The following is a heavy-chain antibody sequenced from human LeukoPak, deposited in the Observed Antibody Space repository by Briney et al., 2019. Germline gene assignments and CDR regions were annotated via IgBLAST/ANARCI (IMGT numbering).Heavy chain of an antibody. J-gene: IGHJ4*02. CDR1: GFPFTSYS. Sequence: PGGSLRLSCAASGFPFTSYSMSWVRQAPGRGLEWVSSISRDSFYIYYADSVKGRFTISRDNARNSLYLQMTSLRAEDTAIYYCGREPGDTEDYNVNYWAQGALDTVSS. CDR2: ISRDSFYI. V-gene: IGHV3-21*01. D-gene: IGHD4-11*01. CDR3: GREPGDTEDYNVNY.